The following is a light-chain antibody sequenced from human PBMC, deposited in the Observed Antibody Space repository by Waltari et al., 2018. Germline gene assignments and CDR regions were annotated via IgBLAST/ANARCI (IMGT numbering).Light chain of an antibody. J-gene: IGKJ2*01. CDR1: KSVLYSSNNKNY. V-gene: IGKV4-1*01. CDR3: LQTCVSPYT. Sequence: DIVMTQSPDSLGVSLGERATLHCKSSKSVLYSSNNKNYLSWYQQKPGQPPKMIIYWASTRESGVPDRFSGSGSGTDFTLTISSLQAEDVAVYYCLQTCVSPYTFGQGTNLEI. CDR2: WAS.